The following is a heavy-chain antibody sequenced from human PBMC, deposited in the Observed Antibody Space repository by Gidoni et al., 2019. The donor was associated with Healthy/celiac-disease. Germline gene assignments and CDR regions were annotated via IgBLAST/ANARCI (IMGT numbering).Heavy chain of an antibody. D-gene: IGHD1-1*01. V-gene: IGHV3-64*01. CDR2: ISSNGGST. Sequence: EVQLVESGGGLVQPGGSLRLSCAASGFTFSSYAMHWVRQAPGKGLEYVSAISSNGGSTYYANSVKGRCTISRDNSKNTLYLQMGSLRAEDMAVYYCARDSGAIWNDAFDIWGQGTMVTVSS. CDR3: ARDSGAIWNDAFDI. J-gene: IGHJ3*02. CDR1: GFTFSSYA.